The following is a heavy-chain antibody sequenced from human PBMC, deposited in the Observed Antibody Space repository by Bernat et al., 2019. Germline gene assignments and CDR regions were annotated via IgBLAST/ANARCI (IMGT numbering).Heavy chain of an antibody. V-gene: IGHV4-4*02. CDR1: GVSISSSNW. Sequence: QVQLQDSGPGLVKPSGTLSLTCAVSGVSISSSNWWSWVRQPPGKGLEWIGDIYHSGSTNYNPYLNSRVSISVDKSKNQYSLKLSSVTAADTDVYYCASKKIYDIWTGYPNWFDAWGQGTLVTVSS. J-gene: IGHJ5*02. D-gene: IGHD3-9*01. CDR2: IYHSGST. CDR3: ASKKIYDIWTGYPNWFDA.